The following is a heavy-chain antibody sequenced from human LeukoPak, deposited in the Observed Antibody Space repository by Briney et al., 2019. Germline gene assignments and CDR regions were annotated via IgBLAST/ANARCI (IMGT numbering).Heavy chain of an antibody. V-gene: IGHV3-11*01. CDR2: INSSGSTL. J-gene: IGHJ4*02. CDR3: SRREYYYGSGSYYSAFDF. D-gene: IGHD3-10*01. CDR1: GFTFSDYY. Sequence: GGSLRLSCAASGFTFSDYYMSWIRQAPGKGLEWISDINSSGSTLYYTDSVKGRFTISRDNAKNSLYLQMNSLRAEDTAVCYCSRREYYYGSGSYYSAFDFWGQGTLVTVSS.